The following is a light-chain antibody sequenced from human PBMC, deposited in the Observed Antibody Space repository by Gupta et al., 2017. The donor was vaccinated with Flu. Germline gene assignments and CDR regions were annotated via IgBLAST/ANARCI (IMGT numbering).Light chain of an antibody. Sequence: QSVLTQPPSVSAAPGQKVTFSCSGSSSNIGINYVSWYQQLPGTAPKLLIYDNDKRPSGIPDRFSGSKSGTSATLGITGLQTGDEADYYCGTWDNSLSAVVFGGGIKLAVL. CDR1: SSNIGINY. J-gene: IGLJ2*01. CDR2: DND. CDR3: GTWDNSLSAVV. V-gene: IGLV1-51*01.